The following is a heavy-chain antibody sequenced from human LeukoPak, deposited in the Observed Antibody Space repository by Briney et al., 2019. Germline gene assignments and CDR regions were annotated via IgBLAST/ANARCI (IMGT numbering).Heavy chain of an antibody. V-gene: IGHV1-24*01. CDR3: ATSLPYYYDSSGYSGAFDI. CDR1: GYTLTELS. J-gene: IGHJ3*02. D-gene: IGHD3-22*01. Sequence: GASVKVSCKVSGYTLTELSMHWVRQAPGKGLEWMGGFDPEDGETIYAQKFQGRVTMTEDTSTDTAYMELSSLRSEDTAVYYCATSLPYYYDSSGYSGAFDIWGQGTMVTVSS. CDR2: FDPEDGET.